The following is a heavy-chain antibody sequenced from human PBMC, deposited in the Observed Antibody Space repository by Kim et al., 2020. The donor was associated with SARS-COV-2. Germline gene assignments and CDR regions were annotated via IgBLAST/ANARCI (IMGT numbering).Heavy chain of an antibody. J-gene: IGHJ6*02. Sequence: GGSLRLSCAASGFTFRSYWMHWVRQAPGKGLVWVSRIKSDGSSTSYVDSVKGRFTISRDNAKNTLYLQMNSLRVEDTAVYYCARDRSYGMDVWGQGTTVTAS. CDR3: ARDRSYGMDV. CDR2: IKSDGSST. V-gene: IGHV3-74*01. CDR1: GFTFRSYW.